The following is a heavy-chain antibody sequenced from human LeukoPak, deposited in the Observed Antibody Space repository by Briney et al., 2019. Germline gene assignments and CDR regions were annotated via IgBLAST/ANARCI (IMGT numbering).Heavy chain of an antibody. CDR1: GFTFSSYG. V-gene: IGHV3-30*18. CDR3: AKYLFGSY. D-gene: IGHD3-10*02. CDR2: ISYDGSNK. J-gene: IGHJ4*02. Sequence: GGSLRLSCAASGFTFSSYGMHWVRQAPGKGLEWVAVISYDGSNKYYADSVKGRFTISRDNSKNTLYPQMNSLRAEDTAVYYCAKYLFGSYWGQGTLVTVSS.